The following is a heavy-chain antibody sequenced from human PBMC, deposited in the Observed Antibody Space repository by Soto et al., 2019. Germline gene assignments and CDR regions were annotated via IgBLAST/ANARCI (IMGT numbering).Heavy chain of an antibody. CDR3: ARAVTIFGVVTHVDS. J-gene: IGHJ4*02. Sequence: PSDTLSLTCTVSGGSISSDYWSWIRQPPGKGLEWIGYIYYSGSTNYNPSLKSRVTISVDTSKNQFSLKLSSVTAADTAVYYCARAVTIFGVVTHVDSWGQGTLVTVSS. CDR2: IYYSGST. CDR1: GGSISSDY. V-gene: IGHV4-59*01. D-gene: IGHD3-3*01.